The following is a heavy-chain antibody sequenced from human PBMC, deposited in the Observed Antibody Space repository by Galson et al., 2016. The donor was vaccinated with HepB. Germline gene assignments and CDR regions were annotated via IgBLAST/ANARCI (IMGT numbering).Heavy chain of an antibody. J-gene: IGHJ6*02. CDR2: INPNSGGT. Sequence: SVKVSCKASGYTFTDYYVHWVRQAPGQGLDWIGWINPNSGGTKYAQKFQGWVTMTRDTSITPGYMELRRLKSGGTAKYFCARGRYPLLSGLDVWGQGTTVTV. CDR1: GYTFTDYY. D-gene: IGHD2-21*02. CDR3: ARGRYPLLSGLDV. V-gene: IGHV1-2*04.